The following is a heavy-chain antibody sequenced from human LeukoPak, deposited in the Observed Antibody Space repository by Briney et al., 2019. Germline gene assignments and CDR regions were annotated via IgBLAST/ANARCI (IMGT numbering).Heavy chain of an antibody. CDR2: IRNDGSNT. D-gene: IGHD3-10*01. CDR3: ARVLSDRGSLYDYYYYMDV. CDR1: GFSFSSYG. V-gene: IGHV3-30*02. Sequence: QAGGSLRLSCAASGFSFSSYGMHWLRQAPGKGLEWVAFIRNDGSNTYYADSVKGRFTISRDNSKNTLYLQMNSLRAEDTAVYYCARVLSDRGSLYDYYYYMDVWGKGTTVTISS. J-gene: IGHJ6*03.